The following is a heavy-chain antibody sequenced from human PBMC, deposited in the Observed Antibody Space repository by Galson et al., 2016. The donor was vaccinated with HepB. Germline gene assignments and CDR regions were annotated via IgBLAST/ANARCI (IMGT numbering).Heavy chain of an antibody. Sequence: SLRLSCAASGFTFSGYGMHWVRQAPGKGLEWVAGLWNDGSVKYYADSVQGQFTISRDNAKNTLQLQMDTLRGEDTAVYYCAREGVGRAVAATACDYWGQGTLVTVSS. CDR1: GFTFSGYG. CDR3: AREGVGRAVAATACDY. J-gene: IGHJ4*02. D-gene: IGHD6-19*01. V-gene: IGHV3-33*01. CDR2: LWNDGSVK.